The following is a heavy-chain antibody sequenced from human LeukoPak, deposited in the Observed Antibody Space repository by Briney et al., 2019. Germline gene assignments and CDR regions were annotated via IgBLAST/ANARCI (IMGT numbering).Heavy chain of an antibody. Sequence: KPSETLSLTCTVSGGSISSYYWSWIRQPPGKGLEWIGYIYYSGSTNYNPSLKSRVTISVDTSKNQFSLKLSSVTAADTAVYYCARSRWYPDYWGQGTLVTVSS. J-gene: IGHJ4*02. CDR3: ARSRWYPDY. CDR1: GGSISSYY. CDR2: IYYSGST. V-gene: IGHV4-59*01. D-gene: IGHD2-15*01.